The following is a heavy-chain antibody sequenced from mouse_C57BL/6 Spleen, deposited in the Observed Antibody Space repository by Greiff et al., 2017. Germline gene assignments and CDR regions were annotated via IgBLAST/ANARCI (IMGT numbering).Heavy chain of an antibody. J-gene: IGHJ1*03. CDR2: IRLKSDNYAT. Sequence: DVHLVESGGGLVQPGGSMKLSCVASGFTFSNYWMNWVRQSPEKGLEWVAQIRLKSDNYATHYAESVKGRFTISRDDSKSSVYLQMNNLRAEDTGIYYCTEVAPEYFDVWGTGTTVTVSS. CDR3: TEVAPEYFDV. D-gene: IGHD6-1*01. CDR1: GFTFSNYW. V-gene: IGHV6-3*01.